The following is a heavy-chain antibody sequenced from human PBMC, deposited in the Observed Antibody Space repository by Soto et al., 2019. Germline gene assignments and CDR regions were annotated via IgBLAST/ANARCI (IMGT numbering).Heavy chain of an antibody. CDR1: GGSISSYY. CDR3: AGGFSSVVFDV. V-gene: IGHV4-59*01. Sequence: SETLSLTCTVSGGSISSYYWSWIRQPPGKGLEWIGYFYYGGSTNYNPSLKSRVTISIDTSKNQFSLNLFSVTAADTAVYYCAGGFSSVVFDVGGQGTMVTVSS. J-gene: IGHJ3*01. D-gene: IGHD6-19*01. CDR2: FYYGGST.